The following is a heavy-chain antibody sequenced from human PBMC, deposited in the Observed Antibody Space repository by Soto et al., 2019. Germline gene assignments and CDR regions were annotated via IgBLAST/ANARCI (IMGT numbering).Heavy chain of an antibody. CDR3: ARVRREYDNSGPVDY. CDR2: IYYGGST. CDR1: GGSISSGDCS. V-gene: IGHV4-30-2*01. Sequence: PSETLSLTCAVSGGSISSGDCSWNWIRQPPGKGLEWIGYIYYGGSTYYNPSLQSRVTMSVDRSRNQFSLKLNSVTAADTAVYYCARVRREYDNSGPVDYWGQGTLVTVSS. D-gene: IGHD3-22*01. J-gene: IGHJ4*02.